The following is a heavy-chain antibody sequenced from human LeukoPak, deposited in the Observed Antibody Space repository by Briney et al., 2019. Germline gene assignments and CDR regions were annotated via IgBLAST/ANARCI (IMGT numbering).Heavy chain of an antibody. CDR3: ARVYSGVNLFDP. D-gene: IGHD2-21*01. J-gene: IGHJ5*02. Sequence: KPSQTLSLTCTVSGGSISSGDYYRSWIRQPPGKGLEWIGYIYYSGSTYYNPSLKSRVTISVDTSKNQFSLKLSSVTAADTAVYYCARVYSGVNLFDPWGQGTLVTVSS. V-gene: IGHV4-30-4*08. CDR2: IYYSGST. CDR1: GGSISSGDYY.